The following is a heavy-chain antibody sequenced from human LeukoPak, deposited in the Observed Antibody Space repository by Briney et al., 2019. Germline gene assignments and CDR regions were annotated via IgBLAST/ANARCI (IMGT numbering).Heavy chain of an antibody. D-gene: IGHD2-15*01. J-gene: IGHJ4*02. V-gene: IGHV3-23*01. Sequence: GGSLRLSXAASGFTFSSYAMSWVRQAPGKGREWVSAVSGRCDSTYYADSVKGRFTISRDNSKNTLYLQMNSLRAEDTAVYYCAKEGMLGGNYFDYWGQGTLVTVSS. CDR2: VSGRCDST. CDR1: GFTFSSYA. CDR3: AKEGMLGGNYFDY.